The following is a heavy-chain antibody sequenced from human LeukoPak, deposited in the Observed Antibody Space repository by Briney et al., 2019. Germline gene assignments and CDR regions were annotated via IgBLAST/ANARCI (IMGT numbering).Heavy chain of an antibody. CDR2: IKQDGSEK. J-gene: IGHJ4*02. D-gene: IGHD3-22*01. CDR3: ATYYYDSSGLVDY. V-gene: IGHV3-7*01. Sequence: GGSLRLSCAASGFTFSSYWMSWVRQAPGKGLEWVANIKQDGSEKYYVDSVEGRFTISRDNAKNSLYLQMNSLRAEDTAVYYCATYYYDSSGLVDYWGQGTLVTVSS. CDR1: GFTFSSYW.